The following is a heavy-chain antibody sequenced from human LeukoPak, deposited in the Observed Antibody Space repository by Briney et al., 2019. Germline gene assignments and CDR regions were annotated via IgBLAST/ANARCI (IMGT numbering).Heavy chain of an antibody. J-gene: IGHJ5*02. D-gene: IGHD6-19*01. V-gene: IGHV3-30-3*01. CDR1: GFTFSSYA. CDR3: ARALIAVLNWFDP. CDR2: ISYDGSNK. Sequence: GGSLRLSCAASGFTFSSYAMHWVRQAPGKGLEWVAVISYDGSNKYYADSVKGRFTISRDNSKNTLYLQMNSLRAEDTAVYYCARALIAVLNWFDPWGQGTLVTVSS.